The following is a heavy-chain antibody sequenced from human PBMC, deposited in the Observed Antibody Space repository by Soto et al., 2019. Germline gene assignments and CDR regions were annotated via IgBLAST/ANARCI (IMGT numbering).Heavy chain of an antibody. Sequence: PSETLSLTCTVSGGSISSGGYYWSWIRQHPGKGLEWIGYIYYSGSTYYNPSLKSRVTISVDTSKNQFSLKLSSVTAADTAVYYCARLPYYYGSGSYTPGDPSAQGTLVTVSS. CDR2: IYYSGST. J-gene: IGHJ5*02. V-gene: IGHV4-31*03. D-gene: IGHD3-10*01. CDR3: ARLPYYYGSGSYTPGDP. CDR1: GGSISSGGYY.